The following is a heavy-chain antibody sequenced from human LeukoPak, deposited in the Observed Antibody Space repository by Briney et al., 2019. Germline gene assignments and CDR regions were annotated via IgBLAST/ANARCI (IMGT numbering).Heavy chain of an antibody. J-gene: IGHJ4*02. CDR1: GFTFSSYA. D-gene: IGHD2-15*01. CDR3: ARDLGYCSGGSCY. V-gene: IGHV3-23*01. CDR2: ISGSGGST. Sequence: GSLRLSCAASGFTFSSYAMSWVRQTPGKGLEWVSAISGSGGSTYYADSVKGRFTISRDNAKNSLYLQMNSLRAEDTAVYYCARDLGYCSGGSCYWGQGTLVTVSS.